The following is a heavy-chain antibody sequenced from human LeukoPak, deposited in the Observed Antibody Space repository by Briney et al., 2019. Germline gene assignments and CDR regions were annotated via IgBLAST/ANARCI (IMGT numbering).Heavy chain of an antibody. Sequence: GAAVKVSCKSSGYSFTGYFMQWVRQAPGQGLEWMGWINPNSGDTNYSQKCQGRVTMTRDTSISTAYMQLSRLRSDDEAVYYCARRLYYAMDVWGQGTTVTVSS. J-gene: IGHJ6*02. CDR2: INPNSGDT. CDR3: ARRLYYAMDV. CDR1: GYSFTGYF. V-gene: IGHV1-2*02.